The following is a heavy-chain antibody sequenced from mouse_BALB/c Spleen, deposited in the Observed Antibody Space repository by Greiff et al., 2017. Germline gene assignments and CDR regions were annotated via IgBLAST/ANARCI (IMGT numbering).Heavy chain of an antibody. V-gene: IGHV2-4-1*01. J-gene: IGHJ1*01. D-gene: IGHD2-3*01. CDR2: IWSGGST. CDR3: ARKGDGYYGYFDV. CDR1: GFSLNSYG. Sequence: VKLMESGPGLVQPSQSLSITCTVSGFSLNSYGVHWVRQSPGKGLEWLGVIWSGGSTDYNAAFISRLSISKDNSKSQVFFKMNSLQADDTAIYYCARKGDGYYGYFDVWGAGTTVTVSS.